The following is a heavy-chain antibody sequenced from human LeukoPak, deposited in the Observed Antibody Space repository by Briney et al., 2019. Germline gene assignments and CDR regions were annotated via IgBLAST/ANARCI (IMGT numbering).Heavy chain of an antibody. CDR3: ARDPSPASHRQNSLNPKSRGRSYYGMDV. J-gene: IGHJ6*02. CDR2: IYHSGST. D-gene: IGHD2-21*01. V-gene: IGHV4-4*02. CDR1: GGSISSSNW. Sequence: RSSETLSLTCAVSGGSISSSNWWSWVRQPPGKGLEWIGEIYHSGSTNYNPSLKSRVTISVDKSKNQFSLKLSSVTAADTAVYYCARDPSPASHRQNSLNPKSRGRSYYGMDVWGQGTTVTVSS.